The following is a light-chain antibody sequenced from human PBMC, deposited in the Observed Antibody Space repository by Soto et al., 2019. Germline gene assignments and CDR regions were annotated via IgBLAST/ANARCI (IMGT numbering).Light chain of an antibody. CDR2: DAS. Sequence: GDRVTITCRASQSIGNLLAWYQQKPGKAPKLLIYDASSLESGVPSRFSGSASGTEFTLTISSLQPDDFATYYCQQYNSLFGQGTKVDIK. J-gene: IGKJ1*01. CDR1: QSIGNL. CDR3: QQYNSL. V-gene: IGKV1-5*01.